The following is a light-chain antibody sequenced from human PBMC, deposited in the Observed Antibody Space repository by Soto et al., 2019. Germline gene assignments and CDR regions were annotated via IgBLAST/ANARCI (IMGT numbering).Light chain of an antibody. J-gene: IGKJ1*01. V-gene: IGKV1-5*03. CDR2: KAF. CDR3: QQYSLYPWT. CDR1: QSIGSS. Sequence: DIQMTQSPSTLSASVGDRVTITCRASQSIGSSLAWYQQKPGKAPNLLIYKAFSLESGVPSRFSGSGSGAAFTLTISSLQPDDFATYYCQQYSLYPWTFGQGTKVESK.